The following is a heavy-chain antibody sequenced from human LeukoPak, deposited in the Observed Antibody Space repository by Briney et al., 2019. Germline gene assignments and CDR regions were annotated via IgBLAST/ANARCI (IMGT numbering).Heavy chain of an antibody. CDR2: IYSSGSN. V-gene: IGHV4-4*07. Sequence: NPSETLSLTCTVSGGSISGYFWSWIRQPAGKGLEWIGRIYSSGSNNYNPSLKSRVTMSQDTSKNHLSLNLSSVTAADTAVYYCAREPTSGREPTSGRPLDYWGQGTLVTVSS. CDR1: GGSISGYF. CDR3: AREPTSGREPTSGRPLDY. D-gene: IGHD5-12*01. J-gene: IGHJ4*02.